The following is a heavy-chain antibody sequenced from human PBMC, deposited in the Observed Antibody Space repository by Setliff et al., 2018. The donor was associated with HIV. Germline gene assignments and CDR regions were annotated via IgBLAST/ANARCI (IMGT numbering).Heavy chain of an antibody. CDR3: ARGMDYYDTSGYYQYYFDY. Sequence: ASVKVSCKASGYTFTGYYMHWVRQAPGQGLKWMGWINPNNGGTNYAQKFQGWITMTRDTSISTAYMELSRLRSDDTAVYYCARGMDYYDTSGYYQYYFDYWGQGTLVTVSS. V-gene: IGHV1-2*04. CDR1: GYTFTGYY. J-gene: IGHJ4*02. D-gene: IGHD3-22*01. CDR2: INPNNGGT.